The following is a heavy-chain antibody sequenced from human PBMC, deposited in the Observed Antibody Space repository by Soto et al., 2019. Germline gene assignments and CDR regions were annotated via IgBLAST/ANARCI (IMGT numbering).Heavy chain of an antibody. CDR3: ARRSATTSGRSWFDP. CDR1: GGSISSSIYY. D-gene: IGHD1-7*01. V-gene: IGHV4-39*01. CDR2: IYYSGRT. J-gene: IGHJ5*02. Sequence: SETLSLTCTVSGGSISSSIYYWGWIRQPPGKGLEWIGSIYYSGRTYYNPSLKSRVTISVDTSKNQFSLKLSSVTAADTAVYYCARRSATTSGRSWFDPWGQGTLVTVSS.